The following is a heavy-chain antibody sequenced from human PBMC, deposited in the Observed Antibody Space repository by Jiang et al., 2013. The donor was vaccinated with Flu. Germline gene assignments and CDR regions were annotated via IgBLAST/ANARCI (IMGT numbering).Heavy chain of an antibody. Sequence: GSGLVKPSETLSLTCAVSGYSISSGYYWGLDPAAPREGGWECIGSIYHRGSTYYNPSLKSRVTISVDTSKNQFSLKLTSMTAADTAVYYCARDYSGTSLDHAFDIVGPRGQWSPSLQ. CDR1: GYSISSGYY. CDR2: IYHRGST. CDR3: ARDYSGTSLDHAFDI. J-gene: IGHJ3*02. D-gene: IGHD1-26*01. V-gene: IGHV4-38-2*02.